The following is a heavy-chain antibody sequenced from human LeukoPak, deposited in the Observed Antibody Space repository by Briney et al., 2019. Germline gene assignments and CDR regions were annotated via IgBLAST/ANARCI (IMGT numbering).Heavy chain of an antibody. Sequence: SETLSLTCXVSGGSISXXXXXXXXXXXXXXXXXFXYIXXSGSTDSSPXLKSRXTISVDXXXNQFSLNLTSVTAADTAVYFCARGTTVTLRYFDLWGQGTLVTVSS. CDR2: IXXSGST. CDR3: ARGTTVTLRYFDL. D-gene: IGHD4-17*01. J-gene: IGHJ4*02. CDR1: GGSISXXX. V-gene: IGHV4-59*01.